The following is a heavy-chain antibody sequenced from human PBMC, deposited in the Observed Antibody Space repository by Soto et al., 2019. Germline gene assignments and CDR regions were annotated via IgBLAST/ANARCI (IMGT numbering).Heavy chain of an antibody. CDR3: ARAGQWELLHGAFDI. J-gene: IGHJ3*02. CDR1: GGTFSSYA. V-gene: IGHV1-8*02. CDR2: MNPNSGNT. Sequence: ASVKVSCKASGGTFSSYAISWVRQAPGQGLEWMGWMNPNSGNTGYAQKFQGRVTMTRNTSISTAYMELSSLRSEDTAVYYCARAGQWELLHGAFDIWGQGTMVTVSS. D-gene: IGHD1-26*01.